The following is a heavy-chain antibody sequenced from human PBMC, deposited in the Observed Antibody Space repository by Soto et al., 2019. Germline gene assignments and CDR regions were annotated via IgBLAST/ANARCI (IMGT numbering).Heavy chain of an antibody. J-gene: IGHJ4*02. CDR3: ARGDTYHDFWSGPAALHFDY. V-gene: IGHV4-30-4*01. CDR2: IYYSGST. Sequence: SETLSLTCTVSGGSISSGDYYWSWIRQPPGKGLEWIGYIYYSGSTYYNPSLKSRVTISVDTSKNQFSLRLSSVTAADTAVYYCARGDTYHDFWSGPAALHFDYWGQGTLVTVSS. D-gene: IGHD3-3*01. CDR1: GGSISSGDYY.